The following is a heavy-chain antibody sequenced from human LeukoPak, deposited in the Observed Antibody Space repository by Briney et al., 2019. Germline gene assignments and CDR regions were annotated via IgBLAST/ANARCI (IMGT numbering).Heavy chain of an antibody. J-gene: IGHJ5*02. V-gene: IGHV1-69*01. CDR3: VRDRDPCRAVAGTWWFDP. CDR2: IISIFGTA. D-gene: IGHD6-19*01. CDR1: GGTFSSYA. Sequence: ASVRVSCKASGGTFSSYAISWVRQAPGKGLEWMGGIISIFGTANYAQKFQGRVTITADESTRTAYMELSSLRSEDTAVYYCVRDRDPCRAVAGTWWFDPWGQGTLVSVSS.